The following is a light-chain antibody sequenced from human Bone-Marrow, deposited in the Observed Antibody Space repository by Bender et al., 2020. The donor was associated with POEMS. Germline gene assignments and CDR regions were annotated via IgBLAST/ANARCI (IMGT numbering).Light chain of an antibody. V-gene: IGLV3-25*03. J-gene: IGLJ3*02. CDR3: QSADTSGSYPEV. CDR2: KDT. CDR1: ELPKQY. Sequence: SYEVTQPPSVSVSPGQTATITCSGDELPKQYVYWYQQKAGQAPVLVIYKDTERPSGIPERFSGSTSGTIVTLTISGVQTEDEAAYYCQSADTSGSYPEVFGGGTNLIVL.